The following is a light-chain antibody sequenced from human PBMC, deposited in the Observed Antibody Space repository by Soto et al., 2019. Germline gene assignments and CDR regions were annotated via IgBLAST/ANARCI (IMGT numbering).Light chain of an antibody. J-gene: IGKJ1*01. CDR1: QSVLYSSDNRNY. V-gene: IGKV4-1*01. CDR3: QQHYSTPRT. CDR2: CAS. Sequence: DIVMTQSPDSLAVSLGERATINCKSSQSVLYSSDNRNYLVWYQQKPGQPPRLLIHCASTRESGVPDRFSGSGSGTDFTLTISSLQAEDVAVYYCQQHYSTPRTFGQGTKVEIK.